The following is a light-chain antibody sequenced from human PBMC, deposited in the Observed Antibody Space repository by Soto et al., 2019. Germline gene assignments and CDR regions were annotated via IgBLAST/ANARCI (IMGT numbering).Light chain of an antibody. CDR1: DSNIGSNA. V-gene: IGLV1-44*01. J-gene: IGLJ1*01. CDR3: SSYAGSTYV. CDR2: SND. Sequence: QSVLTQPPSASATPGQRVTISCSGSDSNIGSNALNWYRQLPGTAPKLLIFSNDLRPTGVPDRFSGSKSGTSASLAISGLQSDDEADYYCSSYAGSTYVFGTGTKLTVL.